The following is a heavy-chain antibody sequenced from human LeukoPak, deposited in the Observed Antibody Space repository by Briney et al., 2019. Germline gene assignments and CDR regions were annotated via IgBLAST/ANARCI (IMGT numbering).Heavy chain of an antibody. CDR3: ARLHALRAEEFDP. D-gene: IGHD3-16*01. V-gene: IGHV4-59*01. CDR2: IYYNGVP. Sequence: SETLSLTCTVSGVSINSYYWSWIRQPPGRGLEWLGYIYYNGVPNYNPSLKSRLTISVDTSKNQFSLKLTSVTAADTAVYYCARLHALRAEEFDPWGQGTLVTVSS. J-gene: IGHJ5*02. CDR1: GVSINSYY.